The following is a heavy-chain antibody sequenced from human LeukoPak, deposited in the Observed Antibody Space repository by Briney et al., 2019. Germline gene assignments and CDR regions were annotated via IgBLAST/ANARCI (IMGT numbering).Heavy chain of an antibody. J-gene: IGHJ6*03. V-gene: IGHV1-18*01. CDR3: ARGRDGYTIYYYYYMDV. Sequence: ASVKVSCKASGGTFSSYAISWVRQAPGQGLEWMGWISAYNGNTNYAQKLQGRVTMTTDTSTSTAYMELRSLRSDDTAVYYCARGRDGYTIYYYYYMDVWGKGTTVTVSS. CDR1: GGTFSSYA. CDR2: ISAYNGNT. D-gene: IGHD5-24*01.